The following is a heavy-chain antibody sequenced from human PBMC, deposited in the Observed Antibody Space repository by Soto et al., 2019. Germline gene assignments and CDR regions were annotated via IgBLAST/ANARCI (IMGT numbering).Heavy chain of an antibody. D-gene: IGHD6-13*01. CDR2: IYPGGST. CDR3: ARAGTSSSWNYFNY. Sequence: GGSLRLSCAASGFTVNSNYMSWVRQAPGKGLEWVSIIYPGGSTYYADSVKGRFTISRDNSKTTLYLQMNSLRAEDTAVYYCARAGTSSSWNYFNYWGQGTLVTVSS. V-gene: IGHV3-53*01. J-gene: IGHJ4*02. CDR1: GFTVNSNY.